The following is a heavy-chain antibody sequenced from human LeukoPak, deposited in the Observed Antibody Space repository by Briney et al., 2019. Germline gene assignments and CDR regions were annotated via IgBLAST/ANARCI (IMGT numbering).Heavy chain of an antibody. D-gene: IGHD1-26*01. CDR2: ISYDGSNK. CDR1: GFTFSSYA. Sequence: GGSLRLSCAASGFTFSSYAMHWVRQAPGKGLERVAVISYDGSNKYYADSVKGRFTISRDNSKNTLYLQMNSLRAEDTAVYYCARVPGSYPENYYYGMDVWGQGTTVTVSS. V-gene: IGHV3-30-3*01. J-gene: IGHJ6*02. CDR3: ARVPGSYPENYYYGMDV.